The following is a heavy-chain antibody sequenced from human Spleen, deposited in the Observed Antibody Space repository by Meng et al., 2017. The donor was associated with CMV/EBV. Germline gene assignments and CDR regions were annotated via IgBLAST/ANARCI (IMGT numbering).Heavy chain of an antibody. D-gene: IGHD6-19*01. Sequence: QVELGQAWAEVKKPGASVKVFCKASGYTFTGYYMHWVRQAPGQGLEWMGWINPNSGGTNYAQKFQGRVTMTRDTSISTAYMELSRLRSDDTAVYYCATLQTSSGWDDDYWGQGTLVTVSS. CDR2: INPNSGGT. V-gene: IGHV1-2*02. J-gene: IGHJ4*02. CDR1: GYTFTGYY. CDR3: ATLQTSSGWDDDY.